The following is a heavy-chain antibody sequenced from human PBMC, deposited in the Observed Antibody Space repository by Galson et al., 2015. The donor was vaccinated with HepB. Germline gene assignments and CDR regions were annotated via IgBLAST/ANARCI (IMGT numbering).Heavy chain of an antibody. J-gene: IGHJ4*02. CDR1: GGSVLSGGYS. V-gene: IGHV4-30-2*01. CDR3: ARSNNFDSIAYYFDY. D-gene: IGHD3-22*01. Sequence: TLSLTCAVSGGSVLSGGYSWSWIRQPPGKGLEWIGYIYHSGSTSYNPSLKSRVTISIDTSNNQFSLRLPSVTAADTAVYYCARSNNFDSIAYYFDYWGRGTLVTVSS. CDR2: IYHSGST.